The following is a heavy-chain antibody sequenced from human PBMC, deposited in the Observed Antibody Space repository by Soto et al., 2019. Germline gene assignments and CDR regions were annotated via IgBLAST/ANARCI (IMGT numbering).Heavy chain of an antibody. CDR1: GYTFTSYA. D-gene: IGHD1-26*01. CDR2: INAGNGNT. Sequence: ASVKVSCKASGYTFTSYAMHWVRQAPGQRLEWMGWINAGNGNTKYSQKFQGRVTITRDTSASTAYMELSSLRSEDTAVYYCARVPLSIVGAIDYWGQGTLVTVSS. V-gene: IGHV1-3*01. J-gene: IGHJ4*02. CDR3: ARVPLSIVGAIDY.